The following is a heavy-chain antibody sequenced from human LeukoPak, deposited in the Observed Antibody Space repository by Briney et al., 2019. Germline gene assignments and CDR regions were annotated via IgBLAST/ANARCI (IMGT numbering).Heavy chain of an antibody. Sequence: SGGSLRLSCAASGFTFSSYSMNWVRQAPGKGLEWVSYISSSGSTIYYADSVKGRFTISRDNAKNSLYLQMNSLRAEDTAVYYCARDISSSWTYDFDYWGQGTLVTVSS. V-gene: IGHV3-48*04. J-gene: IGHJ4*02. CDR1: GFTFSSYS. CDR3: ARDISSSWTYDFDY. CDR2: ISSSGSTI. D-gene: IGHD6-13*01.